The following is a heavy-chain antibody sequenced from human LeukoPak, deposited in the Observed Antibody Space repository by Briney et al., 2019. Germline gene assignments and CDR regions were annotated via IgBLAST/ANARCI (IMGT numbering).Heavy chain of an antibody. CDR1: GYTFTSYD. Sequence: ASVKVSCKASGYTFTSYDINWVRQAPGQGLEWMGWMNPDSGNTGYAQKLQGRVSITRDTSINTAYMELSSLKSEDTAVYYCARGQRYLWGRYRYPHAFEMWGQGTMVTVSS. CDR3: ARGQRYLWGRYRYPHAFEM. V-gene: IGHV1-8*01. J-gene: IGHJ3*02. D-gene: IGHD3-16*02. CDR2: MNPDSGNT.